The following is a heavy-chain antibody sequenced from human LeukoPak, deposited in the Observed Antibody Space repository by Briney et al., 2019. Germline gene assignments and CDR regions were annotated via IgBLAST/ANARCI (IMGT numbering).Heavy chain of an antibody. V-gene: IGHV3-30-3*01. CDR1: GFTFSSYA. Sequence: PGRSLRLSCAASGFTFSSYAMHWVRQAPGKGLEWVAVISYDGSNKYYADSVKGRFTISRDNSKNTLYLQMNSLRAEDTAVYYCAKDQGIVVWARDAFDIWGQGTMVTVSS. CDR3: AKDQGIVVWARDAFDI. CDR2: ISYDGSNK. D-gene: IGHD2-2*01. J-gene: IGHJ3*02.